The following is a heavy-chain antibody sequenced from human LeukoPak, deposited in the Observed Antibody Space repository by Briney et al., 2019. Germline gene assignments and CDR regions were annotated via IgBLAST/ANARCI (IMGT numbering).Heavy chain of an antibody. CDR1: GGSISGLY. V-gene: IGHV4-59*08. CDR3: ARHPAVGSGWWDYYYYGMDV. Sequence: SETLSLTCTVSGGSISGLYWSWIRQPPGKGLEWIGYIYYSGSTNYNPSLKSRVTISVDTSKNQFSLKLSSVTAADTAVYYCARHPAVGSGWWDYYYYGMDVWGQGTTVTVSS. CDR2: IYYSGST. J-gene: IGHJ6*02. D-gene: IGHD6-19*01.